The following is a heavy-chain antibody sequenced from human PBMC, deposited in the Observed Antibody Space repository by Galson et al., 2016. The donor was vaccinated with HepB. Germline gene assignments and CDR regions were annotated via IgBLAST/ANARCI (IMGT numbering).Heavy chain of an antibody. Sequence: SLRLSCAASGFTFSSYVMYWVRQAPGKGLECVSYITSHSDRIYYADSAKGRFTISRDNGKNSLFLQMNSLRVEDTAIYYCARESYNRFDPWGQGTPVTVSS. V-gene: IGHV3-48*03. CDR3: ARESYNRFDP. CDR1: GFTFSSYV. J-gene: IGHJ5*02. CDR2: ITSHSDRI.